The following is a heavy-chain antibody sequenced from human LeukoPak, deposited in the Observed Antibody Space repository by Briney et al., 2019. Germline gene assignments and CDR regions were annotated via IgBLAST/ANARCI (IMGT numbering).Heavy chain of an antibody. J-gene: IGHJ4*02. V-gene: IGHV3-23*01. CDR2: ISGSGGST. Sequence: GGSLRLSCAASGFTFSSYAMSWVRQAPGKGLEWVSAISGSGGSTYYADSVKSRFTISRDNSKNTLYLQMNSLRAEDTAVYYCAKRTIIVVVPAAMDYWGQGTLVTVSS. D-gene: IGHD2-2*01. CDR1: GFTFSSYA. CDR3: AKRTIIVVVPAAMDY.